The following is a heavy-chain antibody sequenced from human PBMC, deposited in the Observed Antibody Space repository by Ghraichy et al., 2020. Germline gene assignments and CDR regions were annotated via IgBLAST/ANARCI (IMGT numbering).Heavy chain of an antibody. D-gene: IGHD1/OR15-1a*01. CDR3: ARLSRRTRTIGPFRQWFDP. J-gene: IGHJ5*02. V-gene: IGHV4-34*01. CDR1: GVSFSTYS. CDR2: ISHSGTT. Sequence: SETLSLTCAVYGVSFSTYSWSWIRQPPGKGLEWLGQISHSGTTNYSPSLKGRVIISVDTSKNQFSLRLNSATAADTAVYYCARLSRRTRTIGPFRQWFDPWSQGILVTVSS.